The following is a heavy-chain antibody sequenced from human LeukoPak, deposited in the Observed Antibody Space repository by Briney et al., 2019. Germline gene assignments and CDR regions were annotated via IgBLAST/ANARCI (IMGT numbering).Heavy chain of an antibody. CDR2: ISYDGSNK. CDR3: ARKMAAAGYYFDY. CDR1: GFTFSSYA. Sequence: GRSLTLSCAASGFTFSSYAMHWVRQAPGQGLEWVAVISYDGSNKYYADSVKGRFTISRDNSKNTLYLQMNSLRAEDTAVYYCARKMAAAGYYFDYWGRGTLVTVSS. D-gene: IGHD6-13*01. J-gene: IGHJ4*02. V-gene: IGHV3-30-3*01.